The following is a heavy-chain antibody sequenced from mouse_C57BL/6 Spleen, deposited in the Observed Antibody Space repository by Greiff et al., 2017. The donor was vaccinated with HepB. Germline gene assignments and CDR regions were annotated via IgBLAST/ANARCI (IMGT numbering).Heavy chain of an antibody. V-gene: IGHV5-4*01. CDR3: ARETAQVPAWFAY. CDR1: GFTFSSYA. J-gene: IGHJ3*01. Sequence: EVQLVESGGGLVKPGGSLKLSCAASGFTFSSYAMSWVRQTPEKRLEWVATISDGGSYTYYPANVKGRFTISRDNAKNNLYLQMSHLKSEDTAMYYCARETAQVPAWFAYWGQGTLVTVSA. CDR2: ISDGGSYT. D-gene: IGHD3-2*02.